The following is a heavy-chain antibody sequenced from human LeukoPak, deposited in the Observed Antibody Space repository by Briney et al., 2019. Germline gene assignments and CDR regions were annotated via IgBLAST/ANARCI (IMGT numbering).Heavy chain of an antibody. J-gene: IGHJ6*02. V-gene: IGHV3-33*01. CDR3: ARAGYCSGGSCYGMDV. Sequence: GGSLRLSCAASGFTFSSYGMHWVRQAPGKGLEWVALMWYDGSNTYYADSVKDRFTISRDNSKNTLYLQMNSLRAEDTAVYYCARAGYCSGGSCYGMDVWGQGTTVTVS. CDR1: GFTFSSYG. D-gene: IGHD2-15*01. CDR2: MWYDGSNT.